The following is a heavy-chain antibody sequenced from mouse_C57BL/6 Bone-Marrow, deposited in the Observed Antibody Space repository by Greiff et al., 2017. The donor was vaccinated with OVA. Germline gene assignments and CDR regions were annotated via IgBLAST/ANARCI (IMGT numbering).Heavy chain of an antibody. D-gene: IGHD3-2*02. J-gene: IGHJ2*01. CDR1: GYTFTSYW. Sequence: QVQLQQPGAELVRPGSSVKLSCKASGYTFTSYWMDWVKQRPGQGLEWIGNIYPSDSETHYNQKFKDKATLTVDKSSTTTYMQLISLTSEDSAVYYCARCGTAQTLLDYWGQGTTLTVSS. V-gene: IGHV1-61*01. CDR3: ARCGTAQTLLDY. CDR2: IYPSDSET.